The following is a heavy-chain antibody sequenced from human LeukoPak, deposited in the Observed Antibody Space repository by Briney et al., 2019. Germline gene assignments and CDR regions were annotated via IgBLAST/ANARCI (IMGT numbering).Heavy chain of an antibody. Sequence: GGSLRLSCAASGFTFDDYAMHWVRQAPGKGLEWVSGISWNSGSIGYADSVKGRFTISRDNSKNTVYLQMSRLTVEDTALYYCAKEGHCDTDCYSFDNWGQGALVTVSS. CDR3: AKEGHCDTDCYSFDN. V-gene: IGHV3-9*01. D-gene: IGHD2-21*02. J-gene: IGHJ4*02. CDR1: GFTFDDYA. CDR2: ISWNSGSI.